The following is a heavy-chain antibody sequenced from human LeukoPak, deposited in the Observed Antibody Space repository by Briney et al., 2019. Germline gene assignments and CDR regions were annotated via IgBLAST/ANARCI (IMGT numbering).Heavy chain of an antibody. J-gene: IGHJ5*02. V-gene: IGHV1-24*01. CDR3: ARGYYDPTWNWFDP. CDR2: FDPEDGET. Sequence: ASVKVSCKVSGYTLTELSMHWVRQAPGKGLEWMGGFDPEDGETIYAQKFQGRVTMTRDTSTSTVYMELSSLRSEDTAVYYCARGYYDPTWNWFDPWGQGTLVTVSS. CDR1: GYTLTELS. D-gene: IGHD3-22*01.